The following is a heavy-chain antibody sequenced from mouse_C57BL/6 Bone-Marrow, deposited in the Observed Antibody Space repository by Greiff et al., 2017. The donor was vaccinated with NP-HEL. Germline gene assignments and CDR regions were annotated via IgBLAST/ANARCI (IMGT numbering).Heavy chain of an antibody. D-gene: IGHD1-1*01. CDR3: ARQYYGSSYVRWYFDV. Sequence: DVKLVESGGDLVKPGGSLKLSCAASGFTFSSYGMSWVRQTPDKRLEWVATISSGGSYTYYPDSVKGRFTISRDNAKNTLYLQMSSLKSEDTAMYYCARQYYGSSYVRWYFDVWGTGTTVTVSS. V-gene: IGHV5-6*02. CDR1: GFTFSSYG. J-gene: IGHJ1*03. CDR2: ISSGGSYT.